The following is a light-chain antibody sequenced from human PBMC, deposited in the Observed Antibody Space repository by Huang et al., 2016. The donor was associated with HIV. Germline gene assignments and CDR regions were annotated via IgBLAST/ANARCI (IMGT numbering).Light chain of an antibody. Sequence: DIQMTQSPSTLSASIGDRVTITCLASQTITWWLAWYQQKPGKAPKVLIYKAASLESGVPSRFIGSGSGTEFTLTISSLQPDDFATYYCQQYNAYPWTFGQGTKVEI. CDR3: QQYNAYPWT. V-gene: IGKV1-5*03. J-gene: IGKJ1*01. CDR2: KAA. CDR1: QTITWW.